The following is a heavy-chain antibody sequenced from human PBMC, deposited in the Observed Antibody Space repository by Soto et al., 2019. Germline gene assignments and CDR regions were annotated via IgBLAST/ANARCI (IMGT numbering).Heavy chain of an antibody. Sequence: PGGSLRLSCAASGFTFSSYGMHWVRQAPGKGLEWVAVISYDGSNKYYADSVKGRFTISRDNSKNTLYLQMNSLRAEDTAVYYCAKVHFGKGTYYYYGMDVWGQGTTVTVSS. V-gene: IGHV3-30*18. CDR2: ISYDGSNK. CDR1: GFTFSSYG. J-gene: IGHJ6*02. CDR3: AKVHFGKGTYYYYGMDV. D-gene: IGHD3-10*01.